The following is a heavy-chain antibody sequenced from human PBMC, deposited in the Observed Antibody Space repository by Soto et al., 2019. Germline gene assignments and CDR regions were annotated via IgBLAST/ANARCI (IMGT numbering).Heavy chain of an antibody. CDR1: GFSFDDFV. D-gene: IGHD2-21*02. CDR3: AKGVATAVPAIDY. V-gene: IGHV3-9*01. CDR2: VSWNSGAK. J-gene: IGHJ4*02. Sequence: GGSLRLSCVASGFSFDDFVMNWVRQRPGKGLEWVSSVSWNSGAKLYADSVKGRFAISRDSAKKSVYLQMNSLRPDDTAFYYCAKGVATAVPAIDYWGQGTLVTVSS.